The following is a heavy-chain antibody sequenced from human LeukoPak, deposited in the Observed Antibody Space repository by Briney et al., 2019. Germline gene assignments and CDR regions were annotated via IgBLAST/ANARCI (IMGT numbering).Heavy chain of an antibody. CDR1: GFTFSDYT. Sequence: GGSLRLSCATSGFTFSDYTMNWVRQTPGKGLECVSYINSRSGSIYYADSVKGRFTISRDNAKNSLFLQMNSLRAEDTAVYYCAKRHFQGTTVTTGRFFDYWGQGTLVTVSS. CDR2: INSRSGSI. J-gene: IGHJ4*02. D-gene: IGHD4-17*01. CDR3: AKRHFQGTTVTTGRFFDY. V-gene: IGHV3-48*01.